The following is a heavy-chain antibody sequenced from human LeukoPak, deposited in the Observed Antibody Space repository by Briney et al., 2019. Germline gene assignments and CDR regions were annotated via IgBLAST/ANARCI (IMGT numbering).Heavy chain of an antibody. CDR2: ISAYNGNT. J-gene: IGHJ6*03. V-gene: IGHV1-18*01. Sequence: ASVKVSCKASGYTFTSYGISWVRQAPGQGLEWMGRISAYNGNTNYAQKLQGRVTMTTDTSTSTAYMELRSLRSDDTAVYYCARGGGSGYDYYYYYMDVWGKGTTVTVSS. CDR3: ARGGGSGYDYYYYYMDV. D-gene: IGHD5-12*01. CDR1: GYTFTSYG.